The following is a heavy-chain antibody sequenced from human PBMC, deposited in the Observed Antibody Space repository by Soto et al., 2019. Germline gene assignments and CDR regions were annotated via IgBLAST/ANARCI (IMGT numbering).Heavy chain of an antibody. CDR2: INLDGSDT. Sequence: GGSLRLSCAASGFTFSNYWMHWVRQDPGKGLVWVSHINLDGSDTTYADSVRGRFTISRDNAKNTLYLQMNSLRAEDTAFYYCARVQLRSTGWYPWGQGTLVTV. CDR3: ARVQLRSTGWYP. D-gene: IGHD6-19*01. V-gene: IGHV3-74*01. CDR1: GFTFSNYW. J-gene: IGHJ5*02.